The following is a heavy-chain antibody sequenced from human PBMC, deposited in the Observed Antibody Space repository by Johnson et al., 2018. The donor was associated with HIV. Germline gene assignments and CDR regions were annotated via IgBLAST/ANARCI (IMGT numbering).Heavy chain of an antibody. J-gene: IGHJ3*02. CDR2: ISGSGGST. V-gene: IGHV3-23*04. CDR1: GFTFSSYA. CDR3: AKEGVVGSYLGAFDI. Sequence: VQLVESGGGVVQPGRSLRLSCAASGFTFSSYAMSWVRQAPGQGLEWVSAISGSGGSTYYADSVKGRFTISRDNSNNPLYLQMNSLRAEDTAVYYCAKEGVVGSYLGAFDIWGQGTMVTVSS. D-gene: IGHD3-10*01.